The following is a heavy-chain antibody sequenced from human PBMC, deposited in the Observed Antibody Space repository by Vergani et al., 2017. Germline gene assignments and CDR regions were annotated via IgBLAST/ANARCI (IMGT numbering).Heavy chain of an antibody. V-gene: IGHV4-39*01. J-gene: IGHJ6*02. CDR3: ARHQNNYEFWSGYSYYYGMDV. D-gene: IGHD3-3*01. CDR2: IYYSGST. CDR1: GGPISSSSYY. Sequence: QLQLQESGPGLVKPSETLSLTCTVSGGPISSSSYYRGWIRQPPGKGLEWFGSIYYSGSTDYNPSLKRRVTISVDTSKNQFSLKLSSVTSADTAVYYCARHQNNYEFWSGYSYYYGMDVWGQGTTVTVSS.